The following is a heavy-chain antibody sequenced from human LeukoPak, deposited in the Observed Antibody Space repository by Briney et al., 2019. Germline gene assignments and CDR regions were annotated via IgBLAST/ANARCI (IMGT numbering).Heavy chain of an antibody. D-gene: IGHD3-9*01. J-gene: IGHJ3*02. CDR2: ISGSGGST. CDR3: AKDLAIGNLYDILTGYYRDDAFDI. V-gene: IGHV3-23*01. CDR1: GFTFSSYA. Sequence: PGGSLRLSCAASGFTFSSYAMSWVRQAPGKGLEWVSAISGSGGSTYYADSVRGRFTISRDNSKNTLYLQVNSLRAEDTAVYYCAKDLAIGNLYDILTGYYRDDAFDIWGQGTMVTVSS.